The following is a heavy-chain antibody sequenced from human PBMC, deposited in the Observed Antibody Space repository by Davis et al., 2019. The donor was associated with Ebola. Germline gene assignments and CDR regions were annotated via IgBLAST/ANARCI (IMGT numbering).Heavy chain of an antibody. V-gene: IGHV1-69*13. CDR1: GGTFSSYA. Sequence: SVKVSCKASGGTFSSYAISWVRQAPGQGLEWMGGIIPIFGTANYAQKFQGRVTITADESTSTAYMELSSLRSEDTAVYYCARDLDYDSNISGYWGQGTLVTVSS. CDR2: IIPIFGTA. J-gene: IGHJ4*02. D-gene: IGHD3-22*01. CDR3: ARDLDYDSNISGY.